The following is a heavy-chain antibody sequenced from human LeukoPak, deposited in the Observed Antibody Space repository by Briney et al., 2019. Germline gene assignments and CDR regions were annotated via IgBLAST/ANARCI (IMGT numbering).Heavy chain of an antibody. D-gene: IGHD6-13*01. V-gene: IGHV3-23*01. CDR1: GFTFSSYA. Sequence: PGGSLRLSCAASGFTFSSYAMSWVRQAPGKGLEWVSAISGSGGSTYYADSVKGRFTISRDNSKNTLYLQMNSLRAEDTAVYYCAKDLPRAAACTKTWYYYYYGMDVWGQGTTVTFSS. CDR2: ISGSGGST. J-gene: IGHJ6*02. CDR3: AKDLPRAAACTKTWYYYYYGMDV.